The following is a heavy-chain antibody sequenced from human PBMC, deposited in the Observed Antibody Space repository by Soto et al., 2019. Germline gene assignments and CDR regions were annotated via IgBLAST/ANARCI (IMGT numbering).Heavy chain of an antibody. CDR1: GYSISSGYY. CDR2: IYHSGST. Sequence: SETLSLTCAGSGYSISSGYYWGWIRQPPGKGLEWIGTIYHSGSTYYTPSLKSRVTISVDKSKNQFSLKLSSVTAADTAVYYCARQITYYYGSGSLNWFDPWGQGTLVTVSS. V-gene: IGHV4-38-2*01. D-gene: IGHD3-10*01. J-gene: IGHJ5*02. CDR3: ARQITYYYGSGSLNWFDP.